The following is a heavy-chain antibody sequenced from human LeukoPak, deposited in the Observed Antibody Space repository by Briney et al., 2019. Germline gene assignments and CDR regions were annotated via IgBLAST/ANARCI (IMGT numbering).Heavy chain of an antibody. V-gene: IGHV1-18*01. D-gene: IGHD1-26*01. CDR1: GYTFTSYG. CDR2: ISAYNGNT. Sequence: ASVKVSCKASGYTFTSYGISWVRQAPGQGLEWMGWISAYNGNTNYAQKLQGRVTMTTDTSTSTAYMELRSLRSDDTAVCYCARDLSLSIVGATPNDYWGQGTLVTVSS. CDR3: ARDLSLSIVGATPNDY. J-gene: IGHJ4*02.